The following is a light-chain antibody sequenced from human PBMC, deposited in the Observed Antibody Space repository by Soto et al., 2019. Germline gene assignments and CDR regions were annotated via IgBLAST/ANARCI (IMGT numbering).Light chain of an antibody. CDR3: AAWDDRLRGYV. Sequence: QSALTQSASASGTPGQRVTISCSGGTSNIGTNAVYWFQLLPGTAPKLLIYYSNHRPSGISDRFTGSKSGTSASLAINGPRPEDEADYYCAAWDDRLRGYVFATGTKVTVL. V-gene: IGLV1-47*01. CDR2: YSN. J-gene: IGLJ1*01. CDR1: TSNIGTNA.